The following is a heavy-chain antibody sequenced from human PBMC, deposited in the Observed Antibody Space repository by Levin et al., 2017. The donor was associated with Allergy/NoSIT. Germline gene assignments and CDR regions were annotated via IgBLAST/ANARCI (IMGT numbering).Heavy chain of an antibody. V-gene: IGHV4-34*01. D-gene: IGHD3-22*01. J-gene: IGHJ4*02. CDR2: INHTGST. CDR1: GESFSASY. Sequence: SQTLSLTCAVYGESFSASYWSWIRQPPGQGLEWIGEINHTGSTNLNPSLKSRVTISIDTSKNQFSLRLTSVTVADAAVYYCARGQPSDYYDRDGFYYVCDHWGQGTLVTVSS. CDR3: ARGQPSDYYDRDGFYYVCDH.